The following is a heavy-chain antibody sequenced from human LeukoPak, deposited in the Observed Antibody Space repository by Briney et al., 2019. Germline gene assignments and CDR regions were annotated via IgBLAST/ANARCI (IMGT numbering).Heavy chain of an antibody. CDR1: GGSFSGYY. J-gene: IGHJ6*02. CDR3: ARVARGYSGYDLYYYYGMDV. Sequence: SETLSLTCAVYGGSFSGYYWSWIRQPPGKGLERIGEINHSGSTNYNPSLKSRVTISVDTSKNQFSLKLSSVTAADTAVYYCARVARGYSGYDLYYYYGMDVWGQGTTVTVSS. D-gene: IGHD5-12*01. V-gene: IGHV4-34*01. CDR2: INHSGST.